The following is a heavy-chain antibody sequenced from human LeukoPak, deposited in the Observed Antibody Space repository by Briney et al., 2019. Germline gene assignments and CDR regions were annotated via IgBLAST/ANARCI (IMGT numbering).Heavy chain of an antibody. V-gene: IGHV3-33*08. CDR3: ARDRYYDYVWGSYRFNDAFDI. CDR1: RFTFSSYG. D-gene: IGHD3-16*02. Sequence: GGSLRLSCAASRFTFSSYGMHWVRQAPGKGLEWVAVIWYDGSNKYYADSVKGRFTISRDNSKNTLYLQMNSLRAEDTAVYYCARDRYYDYVWGSYRFNDAFDIWGQGTMVTVSS. CDR2: IWYDGSNK. J-gene: IGHJ3*02.